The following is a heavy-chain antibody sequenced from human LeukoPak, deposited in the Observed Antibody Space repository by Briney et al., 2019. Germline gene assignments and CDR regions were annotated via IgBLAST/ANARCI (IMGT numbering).Heavy chain of an antibody. CDR1: GYNFADYW. D-gene: IGHD3-22*01. Sequence: GESLRISCKGSGYNFADYWIAWVRQMPGKGLEWMGIIYPGDSDTRYSPSFQGQVTISADKSISTAYLQWNSLKASDTAMYYCARGPYYYDSSGYELGYWGQRTLLTVSS. CDR3: ARGPYYYDSSGYELGY. J-gene: IGHJ4*02. V-gene: IGHV5-51*01. CDR2: IYPGDSDT.